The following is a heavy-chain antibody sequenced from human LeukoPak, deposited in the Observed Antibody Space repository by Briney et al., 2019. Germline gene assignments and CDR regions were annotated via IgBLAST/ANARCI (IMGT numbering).Heavy chain of an antibody. D-gene: IGHD6-19*01. V-gene: IGHV3-7*04. Sequence: PGGSLRLSCVASGFTLSELWMSWVRQAPGKGLEWVANIKQDGSEKNYVDSVKGRFTISRDNAKNSVYLQMNSLRVEDTAVYYCVGGYGWLPDYWGQGTLVTVSS. CDR2: IKQDGSEK. CDR1: GFTLSELW. CDR3: VGGYGWLPDY. J-gene: IGHJ4*02.